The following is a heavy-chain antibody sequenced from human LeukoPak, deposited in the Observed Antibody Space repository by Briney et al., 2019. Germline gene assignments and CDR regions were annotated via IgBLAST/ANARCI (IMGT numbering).Heavy chain of an antibody. D-gene: IGHD1-26*01. V-gene: IGHV3-23*01. Sequence: GGSLRLSCAASGFAFSSNWMHWVRQAPGKGLEWVSTISGGGGSTYYADSVKGRFTISRDNSKNTLYLQVNSLRAEDAAVYYCAKGGKWDVTPFDYWGQGTLVTVSS. J-gene: IGHJ4*02. CDR3: AKGGKWDVTPFDY. CDR1: GFAFSSNW. CDR2: ISGGGGST.